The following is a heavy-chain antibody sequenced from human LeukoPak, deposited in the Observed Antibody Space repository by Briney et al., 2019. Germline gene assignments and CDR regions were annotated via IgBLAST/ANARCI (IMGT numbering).Heavy chain of an antibody. CDR1: GFTFSSYS. CDR2: ISSSSSYI. V-gene: IGHV3-21*01. J-gene: IGHJ6*02. CDR3: ARITWLSGGYYYYGMDV. Sequence: GGSLRLSCAASGFTFSSYSMNWVRQAPGKGLEWVSSISSSSSYIYYADSVKGRFTISRDNAKNSLYLQMNSLRAEDTAVYYCARITWLSGGYYYYGMDVWGQGTTVTVPS. D-gene: IGHD2-15*01.